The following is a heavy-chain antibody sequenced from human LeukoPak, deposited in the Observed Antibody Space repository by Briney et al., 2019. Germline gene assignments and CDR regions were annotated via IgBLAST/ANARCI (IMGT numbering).Heavy chain of an antibody. CDR1: GLTFRIYW. Sequence: GGSLRLSCAASGLTFRIYWMSWIRQAPGKGLEWAAHISEDGRNKYYVDSVKGRFTISRDNAKNSLYLQMNSLRVEDTAVYYCVSWSGKYYVTSEIPANSWGQGTLLTVSS. CDR2: ISEDGRNK. D-gene: IGHD3-10*02. CDR3: VSWSGKYYVTSEIPANS. V-gene: IGHV3-7*01. J-gene: IGHJ4*02.